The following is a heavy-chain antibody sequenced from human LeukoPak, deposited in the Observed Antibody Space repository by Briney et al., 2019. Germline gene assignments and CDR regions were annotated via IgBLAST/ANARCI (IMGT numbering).Heavy chain of an antibody. CDR1: GFTVSDNY. D-gene: IGHD6-13*01. J-gene: IGHJ3*02. CDR3: AKDSGYSSSWYAFDI. CDR2: ISGGGST. V-gene: IGHV3-53*05. Sequence: GGSLRLSCAASGFTVSDNYTSWVRQAPGKGLEWVSAISGGGSTYYADSVKGRFIISRDNSKNTVYLQLNSLRAEDTAVYYCAKDSGYSSSWYAFDIWGQGTMVTVSS.